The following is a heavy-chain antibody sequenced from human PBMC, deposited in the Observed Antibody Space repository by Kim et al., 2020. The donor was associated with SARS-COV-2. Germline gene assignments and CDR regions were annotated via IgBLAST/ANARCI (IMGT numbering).Heavy chain of an antibody. Sequence: TPSPKSGVTISVDTSKIQFSLRLSCVTAADTAVYYCARGSMITFGGTDYWGQGTLVTVSS. J-gene: IGHJ4*02. CDR3: ARGSMITFGGTDY. V-gene: IGHV4-39*01. D-gene: IGHD3-16*01.